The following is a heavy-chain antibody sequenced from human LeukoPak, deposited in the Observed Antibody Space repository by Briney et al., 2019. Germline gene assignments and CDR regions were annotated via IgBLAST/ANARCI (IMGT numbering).Heavy chain of an antibody. CDR3: ARVQAGKWDFDF. V-gene: IGHV3-48*01. CDR1: GFAFSTYS. J-gene: IGHJ4*02. D-gene: IGHD2-8*01. Sequence: GGSLRLSCAASGFAFSTYSMNWVRQAPGKGLDWVSYIRSDSSIIHYTDSVRGRFTISRDNGKNSLYLQMNSLRAEDTAVYFCARVQAGKWDFDFWGQGTLVTVSS. CDR2: IRSDSSII.